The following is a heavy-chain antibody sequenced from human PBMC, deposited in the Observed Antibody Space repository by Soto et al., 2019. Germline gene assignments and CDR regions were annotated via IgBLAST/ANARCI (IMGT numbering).Heavy chain of an antibody. J-gene: IGHJ4*02. CDR1: GFTFSSYG. V-gene: IGHV3-30*18. Sequence: PGGSLRLSCAASGFTFSSYGMHWVRQAPGKGLEWVAVISYDGSNKYYADSVKGRFTISRDNSKNTLYLQMNSLRAEDTAVYYCAKDHGATIPYWGQGTLVTVSS. CDR3: AKDHGATIPY. D-gene: IGHD5-12*01. CDR2: ISYDGSNK.